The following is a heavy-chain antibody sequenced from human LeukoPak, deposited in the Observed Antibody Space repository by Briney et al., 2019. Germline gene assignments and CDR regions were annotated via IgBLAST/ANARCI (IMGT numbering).Heavy chain of an antibody. CDR2: ITNSSSNK. D-gene: IGHD6-19*01. CDR3: ARAPNRGYSSGFFDY. Sequence: GGSLRLSCAASGFTFSSYSMHWVRQAPGKGLEWVSSITNSSSNKYYADSVKGRFTISRDNAKNSLYLQMNSLRAEDTAVYYCARAPNRGYSSGFFDYWGRGTLVTVSS. J-gene: IGHJ4*02. CDR1: GFTFSSYS. V-gene: IGHV3-21*01.